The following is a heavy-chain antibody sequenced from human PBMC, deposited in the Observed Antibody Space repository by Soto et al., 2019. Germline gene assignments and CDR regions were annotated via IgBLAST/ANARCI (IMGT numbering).Heavy chain of an antibody. CDR3: ARENYGRFDY. Sequence: SETLSLTCTVSGGSVSSGSYYWSWIRQPPGKGLEWIGYIYYSGSTNYNPSLKSRVTISVDTSKNQFSLKLSSVTAADTAVYYCARENYGRFDYWGQGTLVTVSS. CDR1: GGSVSSGSYY. CDR2: IYYSGST. V-gene: IGHV4-61*01. D-gene: IGHD4-17*01. J-gene: IGHJ4*02.